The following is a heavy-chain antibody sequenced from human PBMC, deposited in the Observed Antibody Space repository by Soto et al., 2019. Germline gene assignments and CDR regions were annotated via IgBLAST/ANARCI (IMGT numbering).Heavy chain of an antibody. Sequence: QVQLQESGPGLVKPSETLSLTCTVSGGSISRGGHYWNWIRQRPGKGLEWIGYIYASGNSYYKPSLWNRVSLSLDTSKNQVSLQLTSVTAADTAVYYCAKSLTQAAFDSWGQGALVTVSS. V-gene: IGHV4-31*03. CDR3: AKSLTQAAFDS. D-gene: IGHD6-25*01. J-gene: IGHJ4*02. CDR1: GGSISRGGHY. CDR2: IYASGNS.